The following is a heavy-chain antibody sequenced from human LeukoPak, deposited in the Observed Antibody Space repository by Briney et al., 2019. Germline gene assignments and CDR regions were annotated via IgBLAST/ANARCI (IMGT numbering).Heavy chain of an antibody. D-gene: IGHD6-13*01. CDR1: GYTFTSYD. J-gene: IGHJ6*03. Sequence: GASVKVSCKASGYTFTSYDINWVRQATGQGLEWMGWMNPNSGNTGYAQKFQGRVTMTRNTSISTAYMELSSLRSEDTAVYYCARPPNRSSWPWVGYYYYMDVWGKGTTVTISS. CDR2: MNPNSGNT. V-gene: IGHV1-8*01. CDR3: ARPPNRSSWPWVGYYYYMDV.